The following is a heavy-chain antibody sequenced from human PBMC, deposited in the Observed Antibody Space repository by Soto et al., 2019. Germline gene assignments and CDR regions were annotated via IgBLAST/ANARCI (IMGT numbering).Heavy chain of an antibody. V-gene: IGHV1-18*01. CDR2: ISAYNGNT. D-gene: IGHD6-19*01. Sequence: ASVKVSCKASGYTFTSYVISWVRQAPGQGLEWMGWISAYNGNTNYAQKLQGRVTMTTDTSTSTAYMELRSLRSDDTAVYYCARERLASRDYYYYYGMDVWGQGTTVTVSS. CDR1: GYTFTSYV. CDR3: ARERLASRDYYYYYGMDV. J-gene: IGHJ6*02.